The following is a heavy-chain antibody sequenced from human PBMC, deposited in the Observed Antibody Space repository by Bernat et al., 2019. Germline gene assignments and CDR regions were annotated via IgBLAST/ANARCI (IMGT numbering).Heavy chain of an antibody. J-gene: IGHJ6*02. CDR3: AKARGSYFYYYGMDV. CDR2: ISYDGSNK. Sequence: QVQLVESGGGVVQPGRSLRLSCAASGFTFSSYGMHWVRQAPGNGLEWVAVISYDGSNKYYADSVKGRFTISRDNSKNTLYLQMNSLRAEDTAVYYCAKARGSYFYYYGMDVWGQGTTVTVSS. CDR1: GFTFSSYG. V-gene: IGHV3-30*18. D-gene: IGHD1-26*01.